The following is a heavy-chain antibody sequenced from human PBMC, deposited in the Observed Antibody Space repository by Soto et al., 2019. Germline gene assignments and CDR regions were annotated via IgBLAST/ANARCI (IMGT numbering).Heavy chain of an antibody. CDR3: ARDEGDPVVVVAATSGAFDI. CDR2: IWYDGSNK. Sequence: GGSLRLSCAASGFTFSSYGMHWVRQAPGKGLEWVAVIWYDGSNKYYADSVKGRFTISRDNSKNTLYLQMKSLRAEDTAVYYCARDEGDPVVVVAATSGAFDIWGQGTMVTVSS. J-gene: IGHJ3*02. V-gene: IGHV3-33*01. D-gene: IGHD2-15*01. CDR1: GFTFSSYG.